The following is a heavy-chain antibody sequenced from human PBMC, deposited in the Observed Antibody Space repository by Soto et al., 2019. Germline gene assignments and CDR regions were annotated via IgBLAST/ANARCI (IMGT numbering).Heavy chain of an antibody. Sequence: QVQPQESGPGLVKPSQTLSLTCTVSGASISSGTYYWTWIRQHPGKGLEWIGYIYYSGSTYYNPSLKSRLTMSVDTSKNQFSLKLSSVTAADTAVYFCARDRHGDEIDYWGQGTLVTVSS. D-gene: IGHD4-17*01. V-gene: IGHV4-31*03. CDR1: GASISSGTYY. CDR3: ARDRHGDEIDY. CDR2: IYYSGST. J-gene: IGHJ4*02.